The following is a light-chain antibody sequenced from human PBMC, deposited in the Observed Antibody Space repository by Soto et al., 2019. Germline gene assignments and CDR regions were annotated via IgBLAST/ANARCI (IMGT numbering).Light chain of an antibody. V-gene: IGLV2-8*01. CDR2: EVS. CDR3: SSYLGTSYRYV. CDR1: SSDIGGYNH. Sequence: QSPLTQPPSASGSFGQSVTISCTGTSSDIGGYNHVSWYQQHPGKAPKLMIYEVSERPSGVPDRFSGSKSGNTASMTVSGLQADEEVDYYCSSYLGTSYRYVFGTGTKVTVL. J-gene: IGLJ1*01.